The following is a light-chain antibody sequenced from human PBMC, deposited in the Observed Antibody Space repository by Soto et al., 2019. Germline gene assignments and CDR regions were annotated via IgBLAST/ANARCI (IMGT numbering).Light chain of an antibody. V-gene: IGLV2-14*01. J-gene: IGLJ3*02. CDR1: SSDVGAYNY. Sequence: QSALTQPASVSGSPGQSITISCTGTSSDVGAYNYVSWYQQHPGKAPKLMIYEVSYRPSGVSDRFSGSRSGNTASLTISGLQAEDEPDYYCSSYTSSTTWVFGGGTKLTVL. CDR3: SSYTSSTTWV. CDR2: EVS.